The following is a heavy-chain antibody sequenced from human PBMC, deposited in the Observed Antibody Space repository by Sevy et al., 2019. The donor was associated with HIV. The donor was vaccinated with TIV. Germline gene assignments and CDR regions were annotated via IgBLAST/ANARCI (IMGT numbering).Heavy chain of an antibody. CDR2: ISSSGSTI. CDR1: GFTFSDYY. Sequence: GGSLRLSCAASGFTFSDYYMSWIRQAPGKGLEWVSYISSSGSTIYYADSVKGRFTISRDNAKNSLYLQMNSLRAEDMAVYYCARELGYCSSTSCYRWTAYYYGMDVWGQGTTVTVSS. J-gene: IGHJ6*02. V-gene: IGHV3-11*01. D-gene: IGHD2-2*02. CDR3: ARELGYCSSTSCYRWTAYYYGMDV.